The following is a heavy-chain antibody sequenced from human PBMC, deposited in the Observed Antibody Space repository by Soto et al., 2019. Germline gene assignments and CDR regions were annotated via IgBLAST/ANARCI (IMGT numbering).Heavy chain of an antibody. V-gene: IGHV4-31*03. D-gene: IGHD2-21*02. CDR2: IYYSGST. J-gene: IGHJ4*02. CDR1: GGSISSGGYY. CDR3: ARVVTAIREFDY. Sequence: SETLSLTCTVSGGSISSGGYYWSWIRQHPGKGLEWIGYIYYSGSTYYNPSLKSRVTISVDTSKNQFSLKLSSVTAADTAVYYCARVVTAIREFDYWGQGTLVTVSS.